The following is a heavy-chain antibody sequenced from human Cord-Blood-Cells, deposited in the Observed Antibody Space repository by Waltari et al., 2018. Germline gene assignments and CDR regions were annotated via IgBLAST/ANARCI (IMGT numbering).Heavy chain of an antibody. J-gene: IGHJ3*02. CDR3: ARSANDAFDI. CDR1: GFTLSSYD. Sequence: EVQLVESGGGLVQPGGSLRLSCAASGFTLSSYDMHWVHQATGKGLEWVSAIGTAGDTYYPGSVKGRFTISRENAKNSLYLQMNSLRAGDTAVYYCARSANDAFDIWGQGTMVTVSS. V-gene: IGHV3-13*01. CDR2: IGTAGDT.